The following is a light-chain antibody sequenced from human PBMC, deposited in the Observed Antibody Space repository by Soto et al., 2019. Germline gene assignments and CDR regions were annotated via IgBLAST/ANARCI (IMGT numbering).Light chain of an antibody. CDR1: QSVSNNY. V-gene: IGKV3-20*01. CDR2: GAS. Sequence: DIGLTESPVTLSLSPMEGATLSCRASQSVSNNYLAWYQQKPGQAPRLLIYGASNRATGIPARFSGSGSGTEFTLTITSLQSEDSAVYYCQQYSAAPRTCGPGTKWIS. CDR3: QQYSAAPRT. J-gene: IGKJ3*01.